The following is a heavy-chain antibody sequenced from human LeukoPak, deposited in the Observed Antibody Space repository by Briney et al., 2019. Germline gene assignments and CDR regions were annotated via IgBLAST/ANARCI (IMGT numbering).Heavy chain of an antibody. Sequence: GGSLRLSCAASGFTFSNAWMNWVRQAPGKGLEWVGRIKSKTDGGTTDYAAPVKGRFTISRDDSKNTLYLQTNSLKTEDTAVYYCTTEMSSGWYGFDYWGQGTLVTVSS. CDR3: TTEMSSGWYGFDY. D-gene: IGHD6-19*01. V-gene: IGHV3-15*07. J-gene: IGHJ4*02. CDR2: IKSKTDGGTT. CDR1: GFTFSNAW.